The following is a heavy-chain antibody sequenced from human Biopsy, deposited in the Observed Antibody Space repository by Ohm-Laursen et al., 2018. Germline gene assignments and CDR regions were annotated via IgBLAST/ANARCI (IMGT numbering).Heavy chain of an antibody. Sequence: SETLSLTCNVSGGSISSYYWSWIRQPPGKGLEWIGYIYYTGSTNYNPSLKSRVTISVDTSMNHLSLRLTSVTAADTAVYYCARLAPSYSGSYWRYFDLWGRGTLVTVSS. V-gene: IGHV4-59*08. D-gene: IGHD1-26*01. J-gene: IGHJ2*01. CDR1: GGSISSYY. CDR2: IYYTGST. CDR3: ARLAPSYSGSYWRYFDL.